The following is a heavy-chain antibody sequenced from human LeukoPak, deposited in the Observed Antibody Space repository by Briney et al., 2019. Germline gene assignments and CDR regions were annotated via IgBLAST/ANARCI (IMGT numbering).Heavy chain of an antibody. CDR1: GGSISSGSYY. CDR2: IYTSGST. J-gene: IGHJ6*03. V-gene: IGHV4-61*02. Sequence: PSETLSLTYTVSGGSISSGSYYWSWIRQPAGKGLEWIGRIYTSGSTNYNPSLKSRVTISVDTSKNQFSLKLSSVTAADTAVYYCASNRDGYNSRYYYYYMDVWGKGTTVTISS. CDR3: ASNRDGYNSRYYYYYMDV. D-gene: IGHD5-24*01.